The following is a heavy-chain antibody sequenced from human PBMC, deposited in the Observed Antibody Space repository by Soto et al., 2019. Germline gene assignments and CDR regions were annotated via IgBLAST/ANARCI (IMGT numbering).Heavy chain of an antibody. D-gene: IGHD3-3*01. CDR1: GDSVSSNSAA. Sequence: PSQTLSLTCAISGDSVSSNSAAWNWIRQSPSRGLEWLGRTYYRSKWYNDYAVSVKSRITINPDTSKNQFSLQLNSVTPEDTAVYYCARDYYDFWSGYYIPDYWGQGTLVTISS. CDR3: ARDYYDFWSGYYIPDY. V-gene: IGHV6-1*01. CDR2: TYYRSKWYN. J-gene: IGHJ4*02.